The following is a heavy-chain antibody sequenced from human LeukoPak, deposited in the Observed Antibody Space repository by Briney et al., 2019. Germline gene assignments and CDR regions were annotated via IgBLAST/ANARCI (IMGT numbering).Heavy chain of an antibody. V-gene: IGHV1-2*02. CDR2: INPNSGGT. CDR1: GYTFTGYY. CDR3: ARDVGGGSGTTYYYYYMDV. J-gene: IGHJ6*03. Sequence: GASVKVSCKASGYTFTGYYMHWVRQAPGQGLEWMGWINPNSGGTNYAQKFQGRVTMTRDTSISTAYMELSRLRSDDTAVYYCARDVGGGSGTTYYYYYMDVWGKGTTVTVSS. D-gene: IGHD3-10*01.